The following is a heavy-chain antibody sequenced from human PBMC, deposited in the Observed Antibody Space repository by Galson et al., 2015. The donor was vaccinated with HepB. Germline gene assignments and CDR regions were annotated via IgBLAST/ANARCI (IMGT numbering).Heavy chain of an antibody. CDR1: GFSLSTSGMC. V-gene: IGHV2-70*11. D-gene: IGHD6-13*01. CDR2: IDWDDDK. J-gene: IGHJ6*02. Sequence: PALVTPTQTLTLTCTFSGFSLSTSGMCVSWIRQPPGKALEWLARIDWDDDKYYSTSLKTRLTISKDTSKNQVVLTMTNMDPVDTATYYCARFTVAIGGAAGTYYYYGMDVWGQGTTVTVSS. CDR3: ARFTVAIGGAAGTYYYYGMDV.